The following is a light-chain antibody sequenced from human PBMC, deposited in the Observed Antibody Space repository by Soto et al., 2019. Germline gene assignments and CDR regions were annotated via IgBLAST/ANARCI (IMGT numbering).Light chain of an antibody. V-gene: IGKV3-20*01. J-gene: IGKJ3*01. CDR1: QSVPNNY. Sequence: EIVLTQSPGTLSLSPGERATLSCRASQSVPNNYLAWYQRKPGQTPRLLIYGASSRATGIADRFSGSGSETDFTLTITNLDPEDFALYFCQQYGSTPFTFGPGTKVDF. CDR3: QQYGSTPFT. CDR2: GAS.